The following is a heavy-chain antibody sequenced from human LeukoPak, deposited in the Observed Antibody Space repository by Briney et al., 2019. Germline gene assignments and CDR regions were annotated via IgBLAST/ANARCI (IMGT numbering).Heavy chain of an antibody. CDR2: IYYSGST. J-gene: IGHJ4*02. D-gene: IGHD6-13*01. V-gene: IGHV4-39*01. Sequence: SETLSLTCTVSGGSISSSSYYWGWIRQPPGTGLEWIGSIYYSGSTYYNPSLKSRVTISVDTSKNQFSLKLSSVTAADTAVYYCVIAAQTMFDYWGQGTLVTVSS. CDR1: GGSISSSSYY. CDR3: VIAAQTMFDY.